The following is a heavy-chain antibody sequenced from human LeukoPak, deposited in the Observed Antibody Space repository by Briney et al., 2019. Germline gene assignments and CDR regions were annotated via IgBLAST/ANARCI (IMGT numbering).Heavy chain of an antibody. V-gene: IGHV3-7*01. CDR3: ARLSEMFRGPQVVYYFDY. J-gene: IGHJ4*02. D-gene: IGHD3-10*01. CDR1: GFTFTTYW. CDR2: IKQDGTEK. Sequence: GGSLRLSCGASGFTFTTYWMSWVRQAPGKGLEWVANIKQDGTEKYYVDSVKGRFTISRDHARNSLYLQLNSLRAEDTAVYYCARLSEMFRGPQVVYYFDYWGQGTLVTVSS.